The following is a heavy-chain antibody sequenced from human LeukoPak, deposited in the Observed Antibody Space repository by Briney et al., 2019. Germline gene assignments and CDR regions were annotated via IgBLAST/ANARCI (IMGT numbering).Heavy chain of an antibody. D-gene: IGHD5-12*01. CDR1: GGTFSSYA. CDR3: ARESGYSGYDAAYGMDV. V-gene: IGHV1-69*04. J-gene: IGHJ6*02. Sequence: EASVKVSCKASGGTFSSYAISWVRQAPGQGLEWMGRIIPILGIANYAQKFQGRVTITADKSTSTAYMELSSLSSEDTAVYYCARESGYSGYDAAYGMDVWGQGTTVTVSS. CDR2: IIPILGIA.